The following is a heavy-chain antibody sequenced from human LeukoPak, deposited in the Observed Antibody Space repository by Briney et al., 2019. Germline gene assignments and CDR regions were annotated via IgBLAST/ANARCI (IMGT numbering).Heavy chain of an antibody. V-gene: IGHV1-2*04. J-gene: IGHJ3*02. CDR2: INPNSGGT. Sequence: ASVKVSCKASGYTFTGYYIHWVRQAPGQGLEWMGWINPNSGGTNYAQKFQDWVTMTRDTSISTAYMELNRLRSDDTAVYYCARARSSWPPGAFDIWGQGTMVTVSS. CDR3: ARARSSWPPGAFDI. CDR1: GYTFTGYY. D-gene: IGHD6-13*01.